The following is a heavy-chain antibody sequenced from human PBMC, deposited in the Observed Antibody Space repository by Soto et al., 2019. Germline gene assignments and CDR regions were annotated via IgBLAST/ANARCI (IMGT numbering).Heavy chain of an antibody. Sequence: SETLSLTCTVSGGSLNNYYWSWIRLAPGKGMEWIGYIYYTGTTKYNASLKSRVTMSVDASNNEFSLKMTSMTAADTAIYCCARDSSNYAFDYWGQGTQVTVSS. CDR2: IYYTGTT. CDR1: GGSLNNYY. J-gene: IGHJ4*02. V-gene: IGHV4-59*01. D-gene: IGHD3-10*01. CDR3: ARDSSNYAFDY.